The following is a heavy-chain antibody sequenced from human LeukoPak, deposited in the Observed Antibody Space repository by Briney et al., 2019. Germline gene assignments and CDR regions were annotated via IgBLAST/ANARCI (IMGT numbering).Heavy chain of an antibody. J-gene: IGHJ4*02. V-gene: IGHV3-7*01. CDR2: IRKDGGAK. CDR1: GFHFSTYW. D-gene: IGHD3-22*01. CDR3: ASSHDSSGND. Sequence: GSLRLSCAASGFHFSTYWMAWVRQAPGKRLDWVANIRKDGGAKFYAASVKGRFIISRDNAKSSLYLQMNNLRDEDTAVYYCASSHDSSGNDWGQETLVTV.